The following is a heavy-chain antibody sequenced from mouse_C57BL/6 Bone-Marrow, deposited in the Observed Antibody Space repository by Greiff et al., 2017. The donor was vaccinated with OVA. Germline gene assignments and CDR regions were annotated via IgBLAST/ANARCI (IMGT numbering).Heavy chain of an antibody. V-gene: IGHV14-1*01. D-gene: IGHD2-2*01. Sequence: VQLQQSGAELVRPGASVKLSCTASGFNIKDYYMHWVKQRPEQGLEWIGRIDPEDGDTEYAPKFQGKATMTADTSSNTAYLQLSSLTSEDTAVYYCTFSMVTRRLYAMDYWGQGTSVTVSS. CDR1: GFNIKDYY. CDR2: IDPEDGDT. CDR3: TFSMVTRRLYAMDY. J-gene: IGHJ4*01.